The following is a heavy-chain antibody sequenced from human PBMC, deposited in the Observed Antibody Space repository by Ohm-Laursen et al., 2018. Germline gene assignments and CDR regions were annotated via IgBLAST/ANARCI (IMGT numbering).Heavy chain of an antibody. CDR1: GFTFSDYY. CDR3: VRDGSSSWKSFGMDV. D-gene: IGHD6-13*01. Sequence: SLRLSCTASGFTFSDYYMNWIRQTPGKGLEWVSYITNSGSTMYYADSVKGRFTISRDNAKNSMHLQMNDLRAEDTAVYYYVRDGSSSWKSFGMDVWGQGTTVTVSS. J-gene: IGHJ6*02. CDR2: ITNSGSTM. V-gene: IGHV3-11*01.